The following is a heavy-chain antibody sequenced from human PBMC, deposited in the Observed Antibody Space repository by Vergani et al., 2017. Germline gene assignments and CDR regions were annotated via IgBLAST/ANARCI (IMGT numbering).Heavy chain of an antibody. CDR3: ARVRPRYCSSTSCAYDAFDI. Sequence: QVQLVQSGSEVKKPGSSVKISCKTSADTFNTFALNWVRQAPGHGLEWMGGIIPIFGTANYAQKFQGRVTITADESTSTAYMELSSLRSEDTAVYYCARVRPRYCSSTSCAYDAFDIWGQGTMVTVSS. CDR1: ADTFNTFA. CDR2: IIPIFGTA. J-gene: IGHJ3*02. V-gene: IGHV1-69*12. D-gene: IGHD2-2*01.